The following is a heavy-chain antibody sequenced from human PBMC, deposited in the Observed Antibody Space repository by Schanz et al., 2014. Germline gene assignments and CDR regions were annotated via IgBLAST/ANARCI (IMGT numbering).Heavy chain of an antibody. CDR3: ARVGGGILTSWYSLDS. V-gene: IGHV4-4*02. Sequence: QVQLQESGPGLVKPSGTLSLTCTISRGSIGSPNWWSWLRQSPRKGLEWISDIYETGRTNYNPSLRSRVTVSVDKSTNQFSLKMTSLTAADTAVYFCARVGGGILTSWYSLDSWGQGTLVTVSS. J-gene: IGHJ4*02. D-gene: IGHD2-8*02. CDR1: RGSIGSPNW. CDR2: IYETGRT.